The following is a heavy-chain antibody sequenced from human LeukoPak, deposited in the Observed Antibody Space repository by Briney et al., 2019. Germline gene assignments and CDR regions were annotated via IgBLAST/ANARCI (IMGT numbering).Heavy chain of an antibody. CDR1: GFTFDDYA. V-gene: IGHV3-9*01. Sequence: GGSLRLSCAASGFTFDDYAMHWARQAPGNGLEWVSGISWNSGSIGYADSVKGRFTISRDNAKNSLYLQMNSLRAEDTALYYCAKDIGYYDILTGYSEAFDIWGQGTMVTVSS. J-gene: IGHJ3*02. D-gene: IGHD3-9*01. CDR2: ISWNSGSI. CDR3: AKDIGYYDILTGYSEAFDI.